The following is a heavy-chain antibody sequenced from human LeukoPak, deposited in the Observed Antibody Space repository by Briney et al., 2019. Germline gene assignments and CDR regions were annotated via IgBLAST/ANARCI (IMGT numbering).Heavy chain of an antibody. Sequence: QAGGSLRLSCVASGFTFSNYWMHWVRKPPGKGLVWVSRIYVDGRTTNYADSVKGRFTISRDNAKNTVYLEMNSLSVEDTATYYCIRDFRSADLWGQGTLVTVTS. CDR2: IYVDGRTT. J-gene: IGHJ5*02. CDR3: IRDFRSADL. V-gene: IGHV3-74*01. CDR1: GFTFSNYW.